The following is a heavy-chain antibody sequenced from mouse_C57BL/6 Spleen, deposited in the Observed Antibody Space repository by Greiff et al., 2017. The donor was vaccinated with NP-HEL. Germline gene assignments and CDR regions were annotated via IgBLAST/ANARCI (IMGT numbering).Heavy chain of an antibody. J-gene: IGHJ4*01. CDR2: IHPNSGST. Sequence: QVQLQQPGAELVKPGASVKLSCKASGYTFTSYWMHWVKQRPGQGLEWIAMIHPNSGSTNYNEKFKSKATLTVDKSSSTAYMQLSSLTSEDSAVYYCARVANYYGSSYEAMDYWGQGTSVTVSS. V-gene: IGHV1-64*01. CDR1: GYTFTSYW. CDR3: ARVANYYGSSYEAMDY. D-gene: IGHD1-1*01.